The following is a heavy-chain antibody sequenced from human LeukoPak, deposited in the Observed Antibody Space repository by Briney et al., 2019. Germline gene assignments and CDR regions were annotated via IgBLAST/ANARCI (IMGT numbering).Heavy chain of an antibody. CDR2: ISSSSSYI. CDR1: GFNFNSFS. CDR3: AGVAPHTYYFDY. Sequence: GGSLRLSCAASGFNFNSFSMNWVRQAPGKGLEWVSSISSSSSYIYYADSVKGRFTISRDNAKNSLYLQMNSLRAEDTAVYYCAGVAPHTYYFDYWGQGTLVTVSS. J-gene: IGHJ4*02. D-gene: IGHD5-12*01. V-gene: IGHV3-21*01.